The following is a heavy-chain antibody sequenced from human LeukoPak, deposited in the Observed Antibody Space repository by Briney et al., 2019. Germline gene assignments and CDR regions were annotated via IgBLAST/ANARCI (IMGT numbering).Heavy chain of an antibody. CDR2: ISGSGGST. CDR3: AKLEGYCSSSTCHGNWYFDR. D-gene: IGHD2-2*01. V-gene: IGHV3-23*01. J-gene: IGHJ2*01. CDR1: GFTFSSYG. Sequence: GSLRLSCAASGFTFSSYGMSWVRQAPGKGLEWVSAISGSGGSTYYADSVKGRFTISRDNSKNTLYVQMNSLRAEDTALYYCAKLEGYCSSSTCHGNWYFDRWGRGTLVTVSS.